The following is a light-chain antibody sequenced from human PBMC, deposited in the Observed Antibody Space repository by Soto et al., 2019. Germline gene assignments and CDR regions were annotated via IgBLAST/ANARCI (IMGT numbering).Light chain of an antibody. Sequence: EIVMTQSPATLSVPPGERATLSCRASQSVSSNLAWYQQKLGQAPRVLIYGASTRATGIPARFTGSGSGTEFILTITSLQSEDSAVYYCQEYNTWPWTFGQGTKVDI. CDR2: GAS. CDR3: QEYNTWPWT. V-gene: IGKV3-15*01. J-gene: IGKJ1*01. CDR1: QSVSSN.